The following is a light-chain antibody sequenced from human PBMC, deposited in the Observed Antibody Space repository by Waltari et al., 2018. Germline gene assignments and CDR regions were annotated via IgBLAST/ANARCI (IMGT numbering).Light chain of an antibody. Sequence: DIQMTQSPSSLSASVGDRVTITCRATQGINNYFTWYQQKPGKVPKLLLYGASTLHSGVPSRFSGSGSGTDFTLTISSLQPEDVVTYYCQYRMTFGPGTQVDIK. CDR3: QYRMT. CDR2: GAS. J-gene: IGKJ3*01. CDR1: QGINNY. V-gene: IGKV1-27*01.